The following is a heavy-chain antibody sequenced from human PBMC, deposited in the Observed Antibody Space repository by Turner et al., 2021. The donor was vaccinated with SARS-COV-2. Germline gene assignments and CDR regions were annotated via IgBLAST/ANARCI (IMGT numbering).Heavy chain of an antibody. D-gene: IGHD4-17*01. V-gene: IGHV3-53*04. CDR1: GFTVSNNY. Sequence: EVQLVESGGGLVQPGGSLRLSCAVSGFTVSNNYMSWARQAPGKGLEWVSVIYSGGNTFYADSVKGRFTISRDSSKNTLDLQMNSLRPEDTAVYYCARKNYGADRDYWGQGTLFTVSS. CDR3: ARKNYGADRDY. CDR2: IYSGGNT. J-gene: IGHJ4*02.